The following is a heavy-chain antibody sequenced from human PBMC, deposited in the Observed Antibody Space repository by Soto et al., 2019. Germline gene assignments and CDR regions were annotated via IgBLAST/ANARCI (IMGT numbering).Heavy chain of an antibody. J-gene: IGHJ4*02. V-gene: IGHV3-64D*08. CDR2: ISSNGGST. Sequence: GGSLRLSCSASGFTFSSYAMHWVRQAPGKGLEYVSAISSNGGSTYYADSVKGRFTISRDNSKNTLYLQMSSLRAEDTAVYYCVKASIYDSSGYNYVPSGYWGQGTLVTVSS. CDR1: GFTFSSYA. D-gene: IGHD3-22*01. CDR3: VKASIYDSSGYNYVPSGY.